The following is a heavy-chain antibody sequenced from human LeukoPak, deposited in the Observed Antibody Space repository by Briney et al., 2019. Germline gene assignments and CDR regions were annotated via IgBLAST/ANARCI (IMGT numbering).Heavy chain of an antibody. CDR2: MNPNSGNT. CDR3: ARGAFTTTREFDY. J-gene: IGHJ4*02. Sequence: ASVKVSCKASGYTFTSYDINWVRQATGQGLEWMGWMNPNSGNTGYAQKFQGRVTMTRDTSISTAYMELSRLRSDDTAVYYCARGAFTTTREFDYWGQGTLVTVSS. D-gene: IGHD3-3*01. CDR1: GYTFTSYD. V-gene: IGHV1-8*01.